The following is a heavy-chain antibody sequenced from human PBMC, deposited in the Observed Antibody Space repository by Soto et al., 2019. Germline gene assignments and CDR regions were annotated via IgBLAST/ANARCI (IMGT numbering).Heavy chain of an antibody. CDR3: ARGGDYYVSGSYYTNWFDP. CDR1: GGTFSSYA. J-gene: IGHJ5*02. D-gene: IGHD3-10*01. CDR2: IIPIFGKA. Sequence: QVQLVQSGAEVKKPGSSVKVSCKASGGTFSSYAISWVRQAPGQGLEWMGGIIPIFGKANYAQKFQGRVTITADESTSTAYMELSSLISEDTAVYYCARGGDYYVSGSYYTNWFDPWGKGALVTVSS. V-gene: IGHV1-69*01.